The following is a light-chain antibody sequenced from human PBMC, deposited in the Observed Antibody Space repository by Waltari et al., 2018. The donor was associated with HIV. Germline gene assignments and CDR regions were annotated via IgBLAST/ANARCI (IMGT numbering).Light chain of an antibody. CDR1: SSDIGSNA. V-gene: IGLV1-44*01. CDR3: AAWDDSLNGPL. CDR2: SDN. J-gene: IGLJ3*02. Sequence: QSVLTQPPSASGTPGQRVTISCSGSSSDIGSNAVNWYQQVPGTATKLLIYSDNQRPSGVPDRFSGSKSGTSASLAISGLQSEDEANYYCAAWDDSLNGPLFGGGTKLTVL.